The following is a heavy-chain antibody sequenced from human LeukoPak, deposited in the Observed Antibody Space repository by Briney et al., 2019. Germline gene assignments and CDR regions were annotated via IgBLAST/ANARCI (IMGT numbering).Heavy chain of an antibody. J-gene: IGHJ3*02. CDR3: ARRQRGYTYGYGSGAFDI. V-gene: IGHV4-34*01. D-gene: IGHD5-18*01. CDR2: INHSGST. CDR1: GRSFSGYF. Sequence: SETLSLTCGVYGRSFSGYFRSWIRQTPGKGLEWIGEINHSGSTKYNPSLKSRVTVLVDTSKSHFSLKLKSVTAADTAVYYCARRQRGYTYGYGSGAFDIWGQGTMVIVSS.